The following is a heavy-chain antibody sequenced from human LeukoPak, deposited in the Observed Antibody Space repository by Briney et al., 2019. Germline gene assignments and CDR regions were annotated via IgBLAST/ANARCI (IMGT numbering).Heavy chain of an antibody. J-gene: IGHJ4*02. CDR1: GGSISTSNYY. Sequence: SETLSLTCTVSGGSISTSNYYWGWIRQPPGKGLEWIGNIYYSGSTNYNPSLKSRVTISVDTSKNQFSLKLSSVTAADTAVYYCARVRIAAAPLFDYWGQGTLVTVSS. CDR3: ARVRIAAAPLFDY. V-gene: IGHV4-61*05. D-gene: IGHD6-13*01. CDR2: IYYSGST.